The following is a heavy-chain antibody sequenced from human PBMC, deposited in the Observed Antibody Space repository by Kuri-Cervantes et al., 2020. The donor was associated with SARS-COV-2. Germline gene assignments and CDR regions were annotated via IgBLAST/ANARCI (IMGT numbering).Heavy chain of an antibody. D-gene: IGHD3-10*01. CDR3: ARLLTWFGELSGWFDP. CDR2: IYTGDSDT. V-gene: IGHV5-51*01. Sequence: GESLKIFCKGSGYSFTSYWIGWVRQMPGKGLEWLGIIYTGDSDTRYSPSFQGQVTISADKSISTAYLQWSSLKASDTAMYYCARLLTWFGELSGWFDPWGQGTLVTVSS. J-gene: IGHJ5*02. CDR1: GYSFTSYW.